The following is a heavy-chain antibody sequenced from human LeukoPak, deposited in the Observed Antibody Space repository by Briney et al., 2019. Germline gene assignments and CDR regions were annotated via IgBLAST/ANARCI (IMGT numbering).Heavy chain of an antibody. V-gene: IGHV4-59*01. CDR1: GGSFSSYY. CDR2: IYYSGST. D-gene: IGHD2-15*01. J-gene: IGHJ4*02. CDR3: ARVDCSGGCCYSFDY. Sequence: PSETLSLTCTVSGGSFSSYYWNWIRQPPGKGLEWMGYIYYSGSTNCNPSLKSRVTISVDTSKNQFSLKLSSVTAADTAVYYCARVDCSGGCCYSFDYWGQGTLVTVSS.